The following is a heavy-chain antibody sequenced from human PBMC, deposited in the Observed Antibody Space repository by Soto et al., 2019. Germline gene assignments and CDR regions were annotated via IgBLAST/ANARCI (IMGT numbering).Heavy chain of an antibody. V-gene: IGHV4-59*01. CDR3: ARGTAAAAPQEY. CDR2: IYYSGST. D-gene: IGHD6-13*01. CDR1: GGSISSYY. Sequence: PSETLSLTCTVSGGSISSYYWSWIRQPPGKGLEWIGYIYYSGSTNYNPSLKSRVTISVDTSKNQFSLKLSSVTAADTAVYYCARGTAAAAPQEYWGQGTLVTVSS. J-gene: IGHJ4*02.